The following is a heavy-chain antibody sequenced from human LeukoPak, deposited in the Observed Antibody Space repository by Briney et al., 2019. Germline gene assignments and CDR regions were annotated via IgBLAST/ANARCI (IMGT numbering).Heavy chain of an antibody. CDR2: IKSKPDGGTT. CDR1: GFTVSSNY. V-gene: IGHV3-15*01. Sequence: SGGSLRLSCAASGFTVSSNYMSWVRQAPGKGLEWVGRIKSKPDGGTTDYAAPVKGRFTISRDDSKNTLYLQMNSLKTEDTAVYYCTTDRPDYWGRGTLVTVSS. CDR3: TTDRPDY. J-gene: IGHJ4*02.